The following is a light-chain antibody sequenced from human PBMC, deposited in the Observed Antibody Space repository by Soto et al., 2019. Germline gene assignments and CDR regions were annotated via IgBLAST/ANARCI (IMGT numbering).Light chain of an antibody. CDR1: SSNIGADYD. CDR2: DNT. Sequence: QSVLTQPPSVSGAPGQRVTISCTGSSSNIGADYDVHWYQQPPGTAPKLLIYDNTNRPSGVPDRFSGSKSGTSASLAITGLQAEDEADYYCQSFDSSLNERVFGGGTKVTVL. V-gene: IGLV1-40*01. CDR3: QSFDSSLNERV. J-gene: IGLJ3*02.